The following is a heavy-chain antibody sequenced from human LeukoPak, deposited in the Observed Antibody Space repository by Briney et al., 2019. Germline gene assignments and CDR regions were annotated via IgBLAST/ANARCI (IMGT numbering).Heavy chain of an antibody. J-gene: IGHJ5*02. CDR3: AREDYFGSGSRYNWFDP. CDR2: MSYGGIT. V-gene: IGHV4-61*01. Sequence: SETLSLTCTVSGGSVSSGTYYWSWIRQPPGKGLEWIGYMSYGGITNYNPSLKTRVTISRDTSKNQFSLKLNSVTAADTAVYYCAREDYFGSGSRYNWFDPWGQGTMVTVSS. D-gene: IGHD3-10*01. CDR1: GGSVSSGTYY.